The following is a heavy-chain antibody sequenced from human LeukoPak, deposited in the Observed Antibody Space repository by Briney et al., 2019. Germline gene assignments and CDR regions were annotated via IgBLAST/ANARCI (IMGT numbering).Heavy chain of an antibody. CDR2: MNPNSGNT. V-gene: IGHV1-8*01. Sequence: SVKVSCKASGYTFTSYDINWVRQAPGQGLEWMGWMNPNSGNTGYAQKFQGRVTMTRNTSISTAYMELSSLRSEDTAVYYCARTGRDGEDFDYWGQGTLVTVSS. D-gene: IGHD3-10*01. CDR1: GYTFTSYD. J-gene: IGHJ4*02. CDR3: ARTGRDGEDFDY.